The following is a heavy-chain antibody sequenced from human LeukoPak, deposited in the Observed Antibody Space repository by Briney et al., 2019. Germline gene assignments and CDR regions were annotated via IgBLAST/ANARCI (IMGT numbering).Heavy chain of an antibody. Sequence: PGGSLRLSCAASGFTFSSYSMNWVRQAPGKGLEWVSSISSSSSYIYYADSVKGRFTISRDNAKNSLYLQMNSLRAEDTAVYYCARENYGGNSFFDYWGQGTLVTVSS. CDR3: ARENYGGNSFFDY. V-gene: IGHV3-21*01. CDR1: GFTFSSYS. J-gene: IGHJ4*02. D-gene: IGHD4-23*01. CDR2: ISSSSSYI.